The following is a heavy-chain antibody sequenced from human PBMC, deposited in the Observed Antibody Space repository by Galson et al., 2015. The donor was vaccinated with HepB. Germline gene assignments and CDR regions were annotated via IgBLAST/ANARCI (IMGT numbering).Heavy chain of an antibody. CDR3: HIYDYVWGSYRYSVAFDI. J-gene: IGHJ3*02. V-gene: IGHV3-49*03. D-gene: IGHD3-16*02. CDR2: IRSKAYGGTT. CDR1: GFTFGDYA. Sequence: SLRLSCAASGFTFGDYAMSWFRQAPGKGLEWVGFIRSKAYGGTTEYAASVKGRFTISRDDSKSIAYLQMNSLKTEDTAVYYCHIYDYVWGSYRYSVAFDIWGQGTMVTVSS.